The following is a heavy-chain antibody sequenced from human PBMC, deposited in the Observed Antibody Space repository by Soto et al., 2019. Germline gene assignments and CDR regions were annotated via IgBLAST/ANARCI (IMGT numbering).Heavy chain of an antibody. D-gene: IGHD1-20*01. Sequence: ASVKVSCKASGYTFTSYGISWVRQAPGQGLEWMGWISTYNGNTNYAQKLQGRVTMTTDTSTSTAYMELRSLRFDDTAVYYCARDTSARYPFDYWGQGTLVTVSP. CDR2: ISTYNGNT. J-gene: IGHJ4*02. V-gene: IGHV1-18*01. CDR3: ARDTSARYPFDY. CDR1: GYTFTSYG.